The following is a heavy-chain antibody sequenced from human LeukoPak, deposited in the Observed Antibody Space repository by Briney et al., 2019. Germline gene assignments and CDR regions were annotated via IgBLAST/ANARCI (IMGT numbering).Heavy chain of an antibody. J-gene: IGHJ6*02. CDR3: ARGQCSGGSCYSTGVYYYYGMDV. CDR1: GGTFSSYA. V-gene: IGHV1-69*04. CDR2: IIPILGIA. D-gene: IGHD2-15*01. Sequence: ASVKVSCKASGGTFSSYAISWVRQAPGQGLEWMGRIIPILGIANYAQKFQGRVTITADKSTSTAYMELSSLRSEDTAVYYCARGQCSGGSCYSTGVYYYYGMDVWGQGTTVTVSS.